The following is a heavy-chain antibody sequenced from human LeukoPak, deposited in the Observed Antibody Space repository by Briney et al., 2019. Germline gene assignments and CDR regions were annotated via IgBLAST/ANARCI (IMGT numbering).Heavy chain of an antibody. Sequence: SQTLSLTCAISGDSVSSNSAAWNWIRQSPSRGLEWLGRTYYRSEWYNDYAVSVKSRVTINPDTSKNQFSLQLNSVTPEDTAVYYCARGQYYYESSAYYYFDYWGQGTLVTVSS. J-gene: IGHJ4*02. V-gene: IGHV6-1*01. D-gene: IGHD3-22*01. CDR1: GDSVSSNSAA. CDR3: ARGQYYYESSAYYYFDY. CDR2: TYYRSEWYN.